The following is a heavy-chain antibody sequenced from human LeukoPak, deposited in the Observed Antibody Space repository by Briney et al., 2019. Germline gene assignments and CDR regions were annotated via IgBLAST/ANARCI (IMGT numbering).Heavy chain of an antibody. CDR3: ARGGAAADYFDY. J-gene: IGHJ4*02. CDR2: ISSSGSTI. V-gene: IGHV3-11*01. CDR1: GFTLSDYY. D-gene: IGHD6-13*01. Sequence: GGSLRLPCAASGFTLSDYYMSWIRQAPGKGLEWVSYISSSGSTIYYADAVKGRFTISRDNAKNSLYLQMNSLRAEDKAVYYCARGGAAADYFDYWGQGTLVTVSS.